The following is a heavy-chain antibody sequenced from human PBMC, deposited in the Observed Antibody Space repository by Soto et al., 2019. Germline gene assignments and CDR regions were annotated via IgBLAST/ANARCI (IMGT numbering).Heavy chain of an antibody. V-gene: IGHV4-38-2*02. Sequence: PSETLSLTCAVSGYSISTGFNWGWIRQPPGKGLEWIGSIYHSGSTYYNLSLKSRVTISADTSKNQISLKLISVTAADTALYYCARDWGTDFYHFDSWGQGTLVTVSS. CDR2: IYHSGST. CDR3: ARDWGTDFYHFDS. J-gene: IGHJ4*02. D-gene: IGHD2-21*02. CDR1: GYSISTGFN.